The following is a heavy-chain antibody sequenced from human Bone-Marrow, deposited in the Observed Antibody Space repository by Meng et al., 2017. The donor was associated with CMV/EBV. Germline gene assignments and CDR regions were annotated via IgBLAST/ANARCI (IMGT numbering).Heavy chain of an antibody. CDR2: IKQDGSEK. D-gene: IGHD6-6*01. Sequence: GESLKISCAASGFTFSSYWMSWVRQAPGKGLEWVANIKQDGSEKYYVDSVKGRFTISRDNAKNSLYLQMNSLRAEDTAVYYCARGGVAARRQAEYFPHWGPGNLVNFSS. CDR1: GFTFSSYW. V-gene: IGHV3-7*01. J-gene: IGHJ1*01. CDR3: ARGGVAARRQAEYFPH.